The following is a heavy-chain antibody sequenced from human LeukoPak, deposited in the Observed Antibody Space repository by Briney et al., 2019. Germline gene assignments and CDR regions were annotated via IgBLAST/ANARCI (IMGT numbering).Heavy chain of an antibody. CDR1: GYTFTGYY. D-gene: IGHD2-15*01. CDR2: INPNSGGT. V-gene: IGHV1-2*02. CDR3: ARALPRRGGSCLYD. Sequence: ASVKVSCKASGYTFTGYYMHWVRQAPGQGPEWMGWINPNSGGTNYAQKFQGRVTMTRDTSISTAYMELSRLRSDDTAVYYCARALPRRGGSCLYDWGQGTLVTVSS. J-gene: IGHJ4*02.